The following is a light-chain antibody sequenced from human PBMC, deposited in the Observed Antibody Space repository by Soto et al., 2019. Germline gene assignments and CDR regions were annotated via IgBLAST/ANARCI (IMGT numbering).Light chain of an antibody. CDR2: GAS. V-gene: IGKV3-20*01. CDR1: QSVASSF. CDR3: HQYVSSL. J-gene: IGKJ1*01. Sequence: IVLTQSPGTLSLAPGEIATLSFRASQSVASSFLAWYQQKPGQAPRLLIYGASSRATGIPDRFSGSGSGTDFTLTISRLEPEDFAVYYCHQYVSSLFGQGTKVDIK.